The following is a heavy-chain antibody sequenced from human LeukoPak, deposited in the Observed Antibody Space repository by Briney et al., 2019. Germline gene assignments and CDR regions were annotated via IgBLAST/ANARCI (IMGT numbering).Heavy chain of an antibody. CDR3: ARGGYYDIFPMDV. J-gene: IGHJ6*02. CDR2: INPNSGVT. V-gene: IGHV1-2*02. Sequence: ASVKVSCKASGYTFTGYYMRWVRQAPGQGLEWMGWINPNSGVTNSAQKFQGRLTMTRDTSISTAYMELSRLRSDDTAVYYCARGGYYDIFPMDVWGQGTTVTVSS. D-gene: IGHD3-9*01. CDR1: GYTFTGYY.